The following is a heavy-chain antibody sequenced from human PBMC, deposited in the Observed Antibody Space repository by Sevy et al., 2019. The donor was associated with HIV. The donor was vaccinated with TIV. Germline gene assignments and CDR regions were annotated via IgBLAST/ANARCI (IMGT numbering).Heavy chain of an antibody. CDR2: ISYDGSNK. CDR3: ARALIVVVPAALDY. J-gene: IGHJ4*02. Sequence: GGSLRLSCAASGFTFSSYAMHWVRQAPGKGLEWVAVISYDGSNKYYGDSVKGRFTISRDNSKHTLYLQVNSLRAEDTAVYYCARALIVVVPAALDYWGQGTLVTVSS. D-gene: IGHD2-2*01. V-gene: IGHV3-30-3*01. CDR1: GFTFSSYA.